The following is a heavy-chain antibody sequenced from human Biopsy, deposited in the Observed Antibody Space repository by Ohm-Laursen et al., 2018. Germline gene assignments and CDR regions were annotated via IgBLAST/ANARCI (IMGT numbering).Heavy chain of an antibody. CDR3: VRGTGSQYFDY. CDR1: GYFFSSYG. Sequence: GASVTVSCKASGYFFSSYGLNWVRQAPGQGLEWMGRISGYNGNTDYAQKFQGRVTMTIDSSASTAYLELRSLRSDDPAFYYCVRGTGSQYFDYWGQGTLVTVSS. V-gene: IGHV1-18*01. CDR2: ISGYNGNT. J-gene: IGHJ4*02. D-gene: IGHD1-26*01.